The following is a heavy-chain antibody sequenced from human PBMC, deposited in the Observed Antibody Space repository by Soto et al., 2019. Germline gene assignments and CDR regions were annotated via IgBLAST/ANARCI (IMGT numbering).Heavy chain of an antibody. Sequence: TSETLSLTCTVSGGSISSYYWSWIRQPPGKGLEWIGYIYYSGSTNYNPSLKSRVTISVDTSKNQFSLKLSSVTAADTAVYYCAREVRGYDFWSGYSLSNWFDPWGQGTLVTVSS. CDR2: IYYSGST. CDR1: GGSISSYY. D-gene: IGHD3-3*01. CDR3: AREVRGYDFWSGYSLSNWFDP. V-gene: IGHV4-59*01. J-gene: IGHJ5*02.